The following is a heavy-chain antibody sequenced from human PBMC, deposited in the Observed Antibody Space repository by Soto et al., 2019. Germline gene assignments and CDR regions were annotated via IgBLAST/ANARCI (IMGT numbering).Heavy chain of an antibody. V-gene: IGHV3-23*01. CDR3: AKSGRQQLSPY. CDR2: VGTGGDT. J-gene: IGHJ4*02. CDR1: GFTFSNFA. D-gene: IGHD4-4*01. Sequence: GGSLRLSCAASGFTFSNFALTWVRQAPGKGLEWVSTVGTGGDTYYADSVKGRFTISRDNSKNTLYLQMNSLRAEDTALYYCAKSGRQQLSPYWGQGTLVTVSS.